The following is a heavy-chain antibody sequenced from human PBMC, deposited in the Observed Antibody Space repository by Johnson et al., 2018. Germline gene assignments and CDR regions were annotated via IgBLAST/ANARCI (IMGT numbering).Heavy chain of an antibody. CDR3: AGQSRRYYDTSAYYYVDAFDI. J-gene: IGHJ3*02. V-gene: IGHV5-51*01. Sequence: VQLVESGAEVKKPGESLKISCKGSGYSFTSYWIGWVRQMPGKGLEWMGIIYPGDSDTRYSPSFQGQVTISVDKSISPASLPWSRLNASATSVYSCAGQSRRYYDTSAYYYVDAFDIGGQGTMVTVSS. D-gene: IGHD3-22*01. CDR1: GYSFTSYW. CDR2: IYPGDSDT.